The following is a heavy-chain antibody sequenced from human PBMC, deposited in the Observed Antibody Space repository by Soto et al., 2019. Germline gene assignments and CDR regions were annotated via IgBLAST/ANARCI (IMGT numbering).Heavy chain of an antibody. V-gene: IGHV4-31*03. J-gene: IGHJ5*02. Sequence: SETLSLTCTVSGGSIRNGNYYWSWVRQLPGKGLEWIGNIYYIGTTSYNPSLKSRVIISIDTSKNQFSLELTSVLAADTAVYYCAKNETTRPWFDPWGQGTLVTVSS. CDR1: GGSIRNGNYY. D-gene: IGHD1-1*01. CDR3: AKNETTRPWFDP. CDR2: IYYIGTT.